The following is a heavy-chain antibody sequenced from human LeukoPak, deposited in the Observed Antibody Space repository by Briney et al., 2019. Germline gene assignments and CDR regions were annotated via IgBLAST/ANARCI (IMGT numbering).Heavy chain of an antibody. V-gene: IGHV4-39*01. CDR1: GASISSSNYY. D-gene: IGHD2-2*03. CDR3: ARLWIGLEIEDQN. CDR2: IYNGGRT. J-gene: IGHJ4*02. Sequence: PSETLSLTCTVSGASISSSNYYWAWIRQPPGRGLEWIGIIYNGGRTHDNPSLKSRVTISVDTSKNQFSLKLSSVTAADTAVYYCARLWIGLEIEDQNWGQGTLVTVSS.